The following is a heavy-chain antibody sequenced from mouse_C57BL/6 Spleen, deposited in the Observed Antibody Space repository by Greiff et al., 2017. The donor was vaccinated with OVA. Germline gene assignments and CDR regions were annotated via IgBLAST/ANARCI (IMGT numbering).Heavy chain of an antibody. D-gene: IGHD2-5*01. Sequence: VKLVESEGGLVQPGSSVKLSCTASGYTFRGYYMTWVRQVPGKGLEWVANINYDGSSTNYLDSLKSRFIISRDNAKHILYMQMSSLKSEDIATYYCARDRSNYEDYDAMDYWGQGTSVTVSS. V-gene: IGHV5-16*01. CDR2: INYDGSST. J-gene: IGHJ4*01. CDR1: GYTFRGYY. CDR3: ARDRSNYEDYDAMDY.